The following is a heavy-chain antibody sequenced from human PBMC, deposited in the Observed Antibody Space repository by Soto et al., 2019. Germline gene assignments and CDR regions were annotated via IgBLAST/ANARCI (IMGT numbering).Heavy chain of an antibody. Sequence: QVQLVESGGGVVQPGRSLRLSCAASGFTFSSYAMHWVRQAPGKGLEWVAVISYDGSNKYYADSVKGRFTISRDNSKNTLYLQMNSLRGEDTAVYYCAGCGVNVALYYFDYWGQGTLVTVSS. D-gene: IGHD3-10*01. J-gene: IGHJ4*02. CDR2: ISYDGSNK. V-gene: IGHV3-30-3*01. CDR1: GFTFSSYA. CDR3: AGCGVNVALYYFDY.